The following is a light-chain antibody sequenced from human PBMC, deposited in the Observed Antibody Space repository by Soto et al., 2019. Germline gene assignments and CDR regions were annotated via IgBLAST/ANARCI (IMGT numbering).Light chain of an antibody. Sequence: QSVLTQPPSASGTPGQRVTISCSGSSSNIGTNYVSWYQQLPGTAPKLLIYSNNQRPSGVPDRFSGPKSGTSASLAISGLRSEDEDDYYCAAWDDSLSVFGTGTKVTVL. J-gene: IGLJ1*01. CDR2: SNN. CDR1: SSNIGTNY. V-gene: IGLV1-47*02. CDR3: AAWDDSLSV.